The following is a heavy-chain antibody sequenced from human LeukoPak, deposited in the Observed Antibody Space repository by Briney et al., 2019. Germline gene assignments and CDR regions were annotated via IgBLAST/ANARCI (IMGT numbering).Heavy chain of an antibody. Sequence: PGGSLRLSCAASGFTFSSYSMNWVRQAPGKGLEWVSSISSSSSYIYYADSVKGRFTISRDNAKNSLYLQMNSLRAEDTAVYYCARGSDSGAHFDYWGQGTLVTASS. J-gene: IGHJ4*02. CDR1: GFTFSSYS. CDR2: ISSSSSYI. D-gene: IGHD2-15*01. V-gene: IGHV3-21*01. CDR3: ARGSDSGAHFDY.